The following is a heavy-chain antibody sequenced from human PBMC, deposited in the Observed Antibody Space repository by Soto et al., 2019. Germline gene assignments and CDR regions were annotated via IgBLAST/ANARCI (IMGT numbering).Heavy chain of an antibody. J-gene: IGHJ2*01. CDR3: ARDLAVVTPHWYFDL. V-gene: IGHV3-48*03. D-gene: IGHD2-15*01. CDR2: ISSSGSTI. Sequence: PGGSLSLSCAASGFTFSSYEMNWVRQAPGKGLEWVSYISSSGSTIYYADSVKGRFTISRDNAKNSLYLQMNSLRAEDTAVYYCARDLAVVTPHWYFDLWGRGTLVTVAS. CDR1: GFTFSSYE.